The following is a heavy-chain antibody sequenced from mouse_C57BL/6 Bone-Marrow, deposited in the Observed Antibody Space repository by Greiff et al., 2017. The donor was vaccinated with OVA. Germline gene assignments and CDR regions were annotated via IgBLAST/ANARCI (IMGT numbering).Heavy chain of an antibody. CDR3: AREGATVGGDHY. D-gene: IGHD1-1*01. J-gene: IGHJ4*01. CDR2: IFPGSGST. CDR1: GYTFTSYW. Sequence: QVQLQQPGAELVKPGASVKMSCKASGYTFTSYWITWVKQRPGQGLEWIGWIFPGSGSTYYNEKFKGKATLTVDKSSSTAYMLLSSLTSEDSAVYFCAREGATVGGDHYWGQGTSVTVSS. V-gene: IGHV1-55*01.